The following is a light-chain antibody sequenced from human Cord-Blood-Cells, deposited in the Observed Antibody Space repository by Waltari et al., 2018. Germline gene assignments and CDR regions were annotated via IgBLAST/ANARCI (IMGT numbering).Light chain of an antibody. V-gene: IGLV1-47*01. J-gene: IGLJ2*01. CDR1: SSTIGSNY. CDR2: RNN. Sequence: QSVLTQPPSASGTPGQRVTISCSGSSSTIGSNYVYWYQQLPGTAPKLFIYRNNQRPSGVPVRFSGAKSGTSASLAISGLRSEDEADYYCAAWDYSLSAVVFGGGTKLTVL. CDR3: AAWDYSLSAVV.